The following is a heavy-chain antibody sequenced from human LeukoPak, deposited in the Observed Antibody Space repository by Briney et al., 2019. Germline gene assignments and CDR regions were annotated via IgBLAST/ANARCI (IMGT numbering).Heavy chain of an antibody. CDR1: GFTFSTYG. J-gene: IGHJ4*02. Sequence: GRSLRLSCAASGFTFSTYGFHWVRQAPGKGLEWVADMSLDGSNKYYADSVKGRYTISRDNSKNTLYLEMNSLRAEDTAVYYCARTYDILTGYYTRGYYFDYWGQGTLVTVSS. D-gene: IGHD3-9*01. CDR2: MSLDGSNK. CDR3: ARTYDILTGYYTRGYYFDY. V-gene: IGHV3-30*03.